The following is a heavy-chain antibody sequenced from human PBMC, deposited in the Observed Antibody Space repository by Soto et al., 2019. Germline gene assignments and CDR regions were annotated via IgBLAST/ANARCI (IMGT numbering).Heavy chain of an antibody. V-gene: IGHV3-48*03. J-gene: IGHJ4*02. CDR1: GVTFSSYS. CDR2: IFTTGTTI. Sequence: PGGSLRLACVASGVTFSSYSMVWVRQAPGKGLEWVSYIFTTGTTIYYADSVKGRFTVSRDNAKNSVFLLLNSLRAEDTAVYYCARDKDWALDYWGQGT. D-gene: IGHD3-9*01. CDR3: ARDKDWALDY.